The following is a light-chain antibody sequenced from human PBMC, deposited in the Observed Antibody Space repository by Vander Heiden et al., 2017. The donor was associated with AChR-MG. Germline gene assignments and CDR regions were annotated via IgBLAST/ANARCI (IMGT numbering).Light chain of an antibody. CDR2: WAS. J-gene: IGKJ1*01. Sequence: ITRSQASRAVSLGERATINCKSSQSVLYSSNNKNYLAWYQQKPGQPPKLLIYWASTRESGVPDRFSGSGSGTDFTLTISSLQAEDVAVYYCQQYDSTPWTFGQGTKVEIK. CDR3: QQYDSTPWT. V-gene: IGKV4-1*01. CDR1: QSVLYSSNNKNY.